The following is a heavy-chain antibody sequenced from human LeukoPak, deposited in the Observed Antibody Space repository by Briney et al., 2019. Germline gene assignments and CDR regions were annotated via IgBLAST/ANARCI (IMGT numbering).Heavy chain of an antibody. CDR2: INGDGGSR. CDR3: ASASSHRTAAGGDY. J-gene: IGHJ4*02. D-gene: IGHD6-13*01. CDR1: GFTFSTYW. Sequence: SGGSLRLSCAASGFTFSTYWMHWVRRAPGKGLVWVSRINGDGGSRNYADSVKGRFTISRDNAKHTLYLQMSSLRVEDTAVYYCASASSHRTAAGGDYWGQGTLVTVST. V-gene: IGHV3-74*01.